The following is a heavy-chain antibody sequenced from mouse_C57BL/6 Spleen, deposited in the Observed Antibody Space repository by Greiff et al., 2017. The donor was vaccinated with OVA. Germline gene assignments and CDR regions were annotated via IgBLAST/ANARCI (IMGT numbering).Heavy chain of an antibody. D-gene: IGHD1-1*01. J-gene: IGHJ1*03. CDR2: INPNNGGT. Sequence: EVKLQQSGPELVKPGASVKIPCKASGYTFTDYNMDWVKQSHGKSLEWIGDINPNNGGTIYNQKFKGKATLTVDKSSSTAYMELRSPTSEDTAFYYCARLALITTVVARYFDVWGTGTTVTVSS. CDR1: GYTFTDYN. V-gene: IGHV1-18*01. CDR3: ARLALITTVVARYFDV.